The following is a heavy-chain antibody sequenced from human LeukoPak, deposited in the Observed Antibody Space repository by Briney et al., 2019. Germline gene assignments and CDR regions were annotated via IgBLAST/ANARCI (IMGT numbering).Heavy chain of an antibody. J-gene: IGHJ4*02. V-gene: IGHV3-30*19. D-gene: IGHD3-22*01. CDR3: AREHGRSGYFDY. Sequence: GGSLRLSCAASGFSFSSYAIHWVRQAPGRGLEWLSFISSDGSEKYYADSVKGRFTISRDNSKNTLYLQLSSLRVEDTAVYYCAREHGRSGYFDYWGQGTLVSVSS. CDR1: GFSFSSYA. CDR2: ISSDGSEK.